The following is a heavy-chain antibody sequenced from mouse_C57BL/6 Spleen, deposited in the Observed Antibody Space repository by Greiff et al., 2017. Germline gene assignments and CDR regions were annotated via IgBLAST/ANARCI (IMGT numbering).Heavy chain of an antibody. CDR2: INPNNGGT. CDR3: ARRGFYYDYDGFAY. Sequence: VQLKQSGPELVKPGASVKIPCKASGYTFTDYNMDWVKQSHGKSLEWIGDINPNNGGTIYNQKFKGKATLTVDKSSSTAYMELRSLTSEDTAVYYCARRGFYYDYDGFAYWGQGTLVTVSA. D-gene: IGHD2-4*01. CDR1: GYTFTDYN. V-gene: IGHV1-18*01. J-gene: IGHJ3*01.